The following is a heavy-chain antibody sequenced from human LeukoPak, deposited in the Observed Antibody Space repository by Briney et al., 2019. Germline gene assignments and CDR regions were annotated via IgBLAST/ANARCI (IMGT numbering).Heavy chain of an antibody. J-gene: IGHJ6*02. CDR1: GFTFSSSW. CDR2: IGSSGATT. D-gene: IGHD1-26*01. Sequence: GGSLRLSCAASGFTFSSSWMTWVRQAPGKGPEWVSAIGSSGATTFYADSVKGRFTISRDNSKNTLYLQMNSLRAEDTAVYYCAKDRYSGSYSRNYYYGMDVWGQGTTATVS. V-gene: IGHV3-23*01. CDR3: AKDRYSGSYSRNYYYGMDV.